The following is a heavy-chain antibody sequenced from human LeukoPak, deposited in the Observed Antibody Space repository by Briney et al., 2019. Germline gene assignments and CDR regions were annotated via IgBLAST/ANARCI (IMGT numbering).Heavy chain of an antibody. J-gene: IGHJ6*02. CDR2: IYPGDSDT. V-gene: IGHV5-51*01. CDR3: ARLTAVAGTVYYYGMDV. Sequence: GESLKISCKGSGYSFTSYWIGWVRQMPGKGLEWMGIIYPGDSDTRYSPPSQGQVTISADKSISTAYLQWSSLKASDTAMYYCARLTAVAGTVYYYGMDVWGQGTTVTVSS. D-gene: IGHD6-19*01. CDR1: GYSFTSYW.